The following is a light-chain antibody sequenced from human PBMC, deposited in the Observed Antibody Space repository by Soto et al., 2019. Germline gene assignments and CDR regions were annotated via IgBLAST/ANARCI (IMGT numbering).Light chain of an antibody. CDR2: AAS. Sequence: DIQVTQSPSSLSASVGDRVTITCRASQNIDRALNWYQQKPGKAPKLLIFAASSLQRGVPAMFSGSGSGTDFTLTISSLQPDDFGTYCCQQSYSRVFTFGPGTKVDF. J-gene: IGKJ3*01. CDR1: QNIDRA. V-gene: IGKV1-39*01. CDR3: QQSYSRVFT.